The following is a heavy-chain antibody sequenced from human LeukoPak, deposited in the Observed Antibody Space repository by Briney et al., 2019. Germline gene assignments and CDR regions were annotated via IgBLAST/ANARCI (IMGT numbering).Heavy chain of an antibody. CDR1: GGTFNSYA. J-gene: IGHJ4*02. CDR2: IIPLLDIT. CDR3: ARLRNYYGSGEEYFDF. Sequence: SVRVSCKASGGTFNSYAFSWVRQAPGQGLEWMGRIIPLLDITNYAQKFQGRVTISADKSTRTVYMELTSLTSDDTAVYYCARLRNYYGSGEEYFDFWGQGTLVTVSS. D-gene: IGHD3-10*01. V-gene: IGHV1-69*04.